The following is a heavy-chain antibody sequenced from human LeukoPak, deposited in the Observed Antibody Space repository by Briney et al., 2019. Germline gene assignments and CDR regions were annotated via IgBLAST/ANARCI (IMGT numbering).Heavy chain of an antibody. CDR3: TKGPTYYYDSSGYYFDY. D-gene: IGHD3-22*01. Sequence: GRSLRLSCAASGFTFDDYAMHWVRQAPGKGLEWVSGISWNSGSLGYADSVKGRFTISRDNAKNSLYLQMNNLRPEDTALYYCTKGPTYYYDSSGYYFDYWGQGTLVTVSS. CDR2: ISWNSGSL. V-gene: IGHV3-9*01. CDR1: GFTFDDYA. J-gene: IGHJ4*02.